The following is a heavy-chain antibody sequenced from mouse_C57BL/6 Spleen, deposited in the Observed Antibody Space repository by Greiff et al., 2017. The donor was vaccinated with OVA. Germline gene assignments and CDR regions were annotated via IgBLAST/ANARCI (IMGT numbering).Heavy chain of an antibody. J-gene: IGHJ1*03. CDR3: AREIIRYFDV. D-gene: IGHD1-1*01. CDR2: IYPGSGST. Sequence: QVQLQQPGAELVKPGASVTMSCKASGYTFTSYWITWVKQRPGQGLEWIGDIYPGSGSTNYNEKFKSKATLTVDTSSSTAYMQLSSLTSEDAAVYYCAREIIRYFDVWGTGTTVTVSS. CDR1: GYTFTSYW. V-gene: IGHV1-55*01.